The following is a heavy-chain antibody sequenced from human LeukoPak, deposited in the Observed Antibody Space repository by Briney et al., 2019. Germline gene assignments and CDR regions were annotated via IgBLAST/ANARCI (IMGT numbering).Heavy chain of an antibody. D-gene: IGHD6-6*01. CDR3: ARDYSSSSIRAFDI. CDR1: GFTVSSNY. CDR2: IYSGGST. Sequence: PGGSLRLSCAASGFTVSSNYMSWVRQAPGKGLEWVSVIYSGGSTYYADSVKGRFTISRDNSKNTLYLQMNSLRAEDTAVYYCARDYSSSSIRAFDIWGQGTMVTVSS. V-gene: IGHV3-66*01. J-gene: IGHJ3*02.